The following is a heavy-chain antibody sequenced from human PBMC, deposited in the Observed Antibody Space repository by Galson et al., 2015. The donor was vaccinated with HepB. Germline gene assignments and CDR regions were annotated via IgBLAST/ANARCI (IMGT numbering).Heavy chain of an antibody. Sequence: SVKVSCKASGYTFSQYGISWVRQAPGHGLEWMGWISGYNTETNYAQNFQGRVTMTTDTSTTTFYMELRSLRSDDTAMYYCGRARYSDSAPDLWGQGTLVTVSS. CDR3: GRARYSDSAPDL. V-gene: IGHV1-18*01. D-gene: IGHD5-12*01. CDR2: ISGYNTET. CDR1: GYTFSQYG. J-gene: IGHJ5*02.